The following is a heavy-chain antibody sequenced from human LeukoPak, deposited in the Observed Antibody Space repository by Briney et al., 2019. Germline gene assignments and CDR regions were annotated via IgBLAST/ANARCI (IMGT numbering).Heavy chain of an antibody. CDR2: IYYSGST. CDR1: GGSISIYY. J-gene: IGHJ3*02. D-gene: IGHD3-9*01. CDR3: ARILDIIDAFDI. V-gene: IGHV4-59*01. Sequence: SQTLSLTCTLSGGSISIYYWSWIRQPPGKGLEWIGYIYYSGSTNYNPSLKSRVTISVDTSKNQSSLKLSSVTAADTVVYYCARILDIIDAFDIWGQGTMVTVYS.